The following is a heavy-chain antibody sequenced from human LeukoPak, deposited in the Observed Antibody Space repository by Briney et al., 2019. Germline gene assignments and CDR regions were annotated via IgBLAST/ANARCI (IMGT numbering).Heavy chain of an antibody. J-gene: IGHJ5*02. V-gene: IGHV4-4*07. Sequence: SETLSLTCTVSGGSISSYYWSWIRQPAGEGLEWIGRIYTSGSTNYNPSLKSRVTMSIDTSKNQFSLKLSSVTAADTAVYYCARERTVVVITGGWFDPWGQGTLVTVSS. D-gene: IGHD3-22*01. CDR3: ARERTVVVITGGWFDP. CDR2: IYTSGST. CDR1: GGSISSYY.